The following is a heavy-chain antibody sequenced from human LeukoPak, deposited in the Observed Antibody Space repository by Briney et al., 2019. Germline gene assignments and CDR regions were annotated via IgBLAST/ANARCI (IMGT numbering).Heavy chain of an antibody. J-gene: IGHJ4*02. Sequence: GGSLRLSCAASGFTVSSNYMSWVRQAPGKGLEWVALTWSDGSDYFYPDSVKGRFTISRDNSKNTVYLQMNSLRDEDTAVYFCARDRGYCRGGRCYSNYFDLWGQGTLVTVSS. D-gene: IGHD2-15*01. CDR3: ARDRGYCRGGRCYSNYFDL. CDR2: TWSDGSDY. V-gene: IGHV3-33*08. CDR1: GFTVSSNY.